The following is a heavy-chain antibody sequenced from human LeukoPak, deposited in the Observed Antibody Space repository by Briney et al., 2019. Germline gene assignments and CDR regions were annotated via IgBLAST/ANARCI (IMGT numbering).Heavy chain of an antibody. CDR2: INHSGST. Sequence: KPSETLSLTCTVSGGSISSSSYYWGWIRQPPGKGLEWIGEINHSGSTNYNPSLKSRVTISVDTSKNQFSLKLSSVTAADTAVYYCARHPRGLHPRIAAVRWGFDYWGQGTLVTVSS. V-gene: IGHV4-39*01. CDR3: ARHPRGLHPRIAAVRWGFDY. J-gene: IGHJ4*02. CDR1: GGSISSSSYY. D-gene: IGHD6-13*01.